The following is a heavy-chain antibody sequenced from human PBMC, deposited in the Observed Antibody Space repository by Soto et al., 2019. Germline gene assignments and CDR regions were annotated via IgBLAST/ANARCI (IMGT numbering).Heavy chain of an antibody. V-gene: IGHV2-5*02. CDR2: IYWDDDQ. CDR1: GFSLATSGLG. CDR3: AHTTVTFYGFDV. D-gene: IGHD4-17*01. J-gene: IGHJ3*01. Sequence: QITLKESGPTVVKPIQTLTLTCTLSGFSLATSGLGVGWVRQPPGKALEWLALIYWDDDQRYSSSLKSRLTITMDNSKTQVLLTMTNLDPVDTATYYCAHTTVTFYGFDVWGQGTMVTVSS.